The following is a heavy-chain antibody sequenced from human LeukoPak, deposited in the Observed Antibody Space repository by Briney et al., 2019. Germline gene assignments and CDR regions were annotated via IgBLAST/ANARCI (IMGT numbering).Heavy chain of an antibody. CDR3: ARDWPRFYGSGSYYFGPDYFDY. CDR1: GFTFSSYE. CDR2: ISSSGSTI. D-gene: IGHD3-10*01. Sequence: GGSLRLSCAASGFTFSSYEMNWVRQAPGKGLEWVSYISSSGSTIYYADSVKGRFTISRDNAKNSLYLQMNSLRAEDTAVYYCARDWPRFYGSGSYYFGPDYFDYWGQGTLVTVSS. J-gene: IGHJ4*02. V-gene: IGHV3-48*03.